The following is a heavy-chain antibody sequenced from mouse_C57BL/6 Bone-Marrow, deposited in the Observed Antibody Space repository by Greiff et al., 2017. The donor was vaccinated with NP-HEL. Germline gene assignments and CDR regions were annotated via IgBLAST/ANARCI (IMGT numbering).Heavy chain of an antibody. J-gene: IGHJ3*01. CDR1: GFTFSSYG. CDR3: ARRSNYGAWFAY. CDR2: ISSGGSYT. V-gene: IGHV5-6*01. Sequence: EVQLVESGGDLVKPGGSLKLSCAASGFTFSSYGMSWVRQTPDKRLEWVATISSGGSYTYYPDSVKGRFTISRDNAKNTLYLQMSSLKSEDTAMYYCARRSNYGAWFAYWGQGTLVTVSA. D-gene: IGHD2-5*01.